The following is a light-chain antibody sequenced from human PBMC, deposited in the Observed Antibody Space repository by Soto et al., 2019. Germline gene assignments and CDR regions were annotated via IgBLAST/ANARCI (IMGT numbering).Light chain of an antibody. V-gene: IGLV2-11*01. J-gene: IGLJ3*02. CDR3: CSSAGGFTWV. CDR1: SSDV. Sequence: QSALTQPRSVSGSPGQSGTIPCTGTSSDVVSWYQQHPDKAPKLIMYYVSQRPSGVPDRFSGSKSGNTASLTISGLQAEDEADYYGCSSAGGFTWVFGGGTKLTVL. CDR2: YVS.